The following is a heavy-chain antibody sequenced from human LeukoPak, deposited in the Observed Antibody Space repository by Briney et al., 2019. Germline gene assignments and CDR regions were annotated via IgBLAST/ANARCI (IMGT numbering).Heavy chain of an antibody. Sequence: GGSLRLSCAASGFTFSSYAMSWVRQAPGKGLEWVSAISGSGGSTYYADSVKGRFTISRDNSKNTLYLQMNSLRAEDTAVYYCAKDLSWNRSHLNGFDYWGQGTLVTVSS. J-gene: IGHJ4*02. CDR2: ISGSGGST. CDR1: GFTFSSYA. CDR3: AKDLSWNRSHLNGFDY. D-gene: IGHD1-1*01. V-gene: IGHV3-23*01.